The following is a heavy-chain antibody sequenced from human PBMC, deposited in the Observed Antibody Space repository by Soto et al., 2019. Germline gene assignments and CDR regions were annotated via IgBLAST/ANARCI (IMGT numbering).Heavy chain of an antibody. Sequence: TSEPLSLTCTVSGGSFTNYYWSWIRQPPGRGLEWIGYIYNTGSTNYNPSLKSRVTISVDTSKNQFSLKLSSVTAADTAVYYCASRNYYGSGSYHYYFDYWGQGTLVTVSS. CDR3: ASRNYYGSGSYHYYFDY. V-gene: IGHV4-59*08. CDR1: GGSFTNYY. D-gene: IGHD3-10*01. CDR2: IYNTGST. J-gene: IGHJ4*02.